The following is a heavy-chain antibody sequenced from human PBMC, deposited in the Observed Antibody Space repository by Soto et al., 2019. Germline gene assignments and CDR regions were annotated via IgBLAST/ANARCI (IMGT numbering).Heavy chain of an antibody. CDR1: GFTFSTYG. D-gene: IGHD3-22*01. CDR3: ARDYYESSGYLYGMDV. CDR2: IWYDGSNK. V-gene: IGHV3-33*01. J-gene: IGHJ6*02. Sequence: QVHLVESGGGVVQPGRSLRLSCAASGFTFSTYGMHWVRQAPGKGLEWVAVIWYDGSNKHYADSVKGRFTISRHNSKNTLYLQMNSLKAEDTAVYYCARDYYESSGYLYGMDVWGQGNTVTVSS.